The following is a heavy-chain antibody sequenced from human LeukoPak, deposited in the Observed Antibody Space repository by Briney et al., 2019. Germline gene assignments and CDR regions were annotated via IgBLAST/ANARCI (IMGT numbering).Heavy chain of an antibody. J-gene: IGHJ4*02. Sequence: GGSLRLSCAASGFILSSYSMNWVRQAPGKGLQWVSYISSGSSGSISYADSVRGRFIISRDNAKNLLFLQMNNLRAEDTAVYFCAIDFGYCSAGSCYPLDYWGQGTLVSVSS. D-gene: IGHD2-15*01. CDR2: ISSGSSGSI. CDR3: AIDFGYCSAGSCYPLDY. CDR1: GFILSSYS. V-gene: IGHV3-48*04.